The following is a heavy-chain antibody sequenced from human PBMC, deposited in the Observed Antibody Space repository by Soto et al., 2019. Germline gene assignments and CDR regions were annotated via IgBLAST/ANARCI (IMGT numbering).Heavy chain of an antibody. J-gene: IGHJ6*02. CDR3: ASCKYYYDSSGYFFECGMDV. Sequence: GASVKVSCKASGGTFSSYAISWVRQAPGQGLEWMGGIIPIFGTANYAQKFQGRVTITADESTSTAYMELSSLRSEDTAVYYCASCKYYYDSSGYFFECGMDVWGQGTTVTVSS. CDR2: IIPIFGTA. V-gene: IGHV1-69*13. CDR1: GGTFSSYA. D-gene: IGHD3-22*01.